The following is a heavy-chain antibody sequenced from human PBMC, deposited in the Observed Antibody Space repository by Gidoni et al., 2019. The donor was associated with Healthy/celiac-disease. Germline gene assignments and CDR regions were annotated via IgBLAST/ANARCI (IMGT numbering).Heavy chain of an antibody. CDR1: GFTFSSYE. D-gene: IGHD4-17*01. CDR2: ISSSGSTI. J-gene: IGHJ4*02. CDR3: ARGSAYGDLG. V-gene: IGHV3-48*03. Sequence: EVQLVESGGGLVQPGGSLRLSCAASGFTFSSYEMNWVSQAPGKGVEWVSYISSSGSTIYYADSVKCRFTISRDNAKNSLYLQMNSLRAEDTAVYYCARGSAYGDLGWGQGTLVTVSS.